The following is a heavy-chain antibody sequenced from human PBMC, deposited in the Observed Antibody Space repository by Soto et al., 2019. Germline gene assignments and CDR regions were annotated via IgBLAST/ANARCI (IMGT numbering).Heavy chain of an antibody. CDR1: GTSLSTYY. CDR2: IFVSGKT. V-gene: IGHV4-4*07. D-gene: IGHD3-22*01. J-gene: IGHJ4*02. Sequence: PSETLSLTCTVSGTSLSTYYWTWIRQPAGKGLEWIGRIFVSGKTKYNPSLKSRVTLSVDTSKNQFSLKLTSVTAADTAVYYCAREYHYVFDDWGQGSLVTVSS. CDR3: AREYHYVFDD.